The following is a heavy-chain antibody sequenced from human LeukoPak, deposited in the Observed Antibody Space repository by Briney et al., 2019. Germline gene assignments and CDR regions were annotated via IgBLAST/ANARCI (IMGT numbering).Heavy chain of an antibody. CDR3: ARWNVVVPAASHDAFDI. CDR2: IYHSGST. V-gene: IGHV4-4*02. CDR1: GGSISSSNW. Sequence: SGTLSLTCAVSGGSISSSNWWSWVRQPPGKGLEWIGEIYHSGSTNYNPSLKSRVTISVDKSKNQFSLKLSSVTAADTAVYYRARWNVVVPAASHDAFDIWGQGTMVTVSS. J-gene: IGHJ3*02. D-gene: IGHD2-2*01.